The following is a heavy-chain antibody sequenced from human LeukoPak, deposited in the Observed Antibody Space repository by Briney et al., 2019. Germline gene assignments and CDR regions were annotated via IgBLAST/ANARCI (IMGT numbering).Heavy chain of an antibody. J-gene: IGHJ4*02. Sequence: GGSLRLSCAASGFTFSSYGVHWVRQAPGKGLEWVAVISYDGSNKYYADSVKGRFTISRDNSKNTLYLQMNSLRAEDTAVYYCARGYSSSWYVPDWFDYWGQGTLVTVSS. D-gene: IGHD6-13*01. CDR2: ISYDGSNK. CDR3: ARGYSSSWYVPDWFDY. V-gene: IGHV3-30*03. CDR1: GFTFSSYG.